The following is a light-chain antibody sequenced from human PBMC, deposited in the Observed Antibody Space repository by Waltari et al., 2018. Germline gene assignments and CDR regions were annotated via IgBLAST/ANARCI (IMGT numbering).Light chain of an antibody. CDR2: KAS. V-gene: IGKV1-5*03. Sequence: DIQMTQSPSTLSASVVDRVIITRRARQSISSWLAWYQQKPGKAPKRLIYKASHLESWVPSRFSGNGSVTEFTLTISSLQPDDFATYYCQQYDTYWTFGQGTKVDIK. CDR3: QQYDTYWT. J-gene: IGKJ1*01. CDR1: QSISSW.